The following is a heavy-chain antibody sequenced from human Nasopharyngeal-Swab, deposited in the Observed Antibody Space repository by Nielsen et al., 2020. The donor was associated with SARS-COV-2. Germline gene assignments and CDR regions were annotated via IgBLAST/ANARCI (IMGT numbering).Heavy chain of an antibody. CDR1: GFTFSSYW. D-gene: IGHD6-13*01. CDR3: ARVGSSSWYFDY. Sequence: GESLKISCAASGFTFSSYWMSWVRQAPGKGLEWVANIKQDGSEKYYVDSVKGRFSISRDNAKNSLYLQMNSLRAEDTAMYYCARVGSSSWYFDYWGQGTLVTVSS. V-gene: IGHV3-7*01. J-gene: IGHJ4*02. CDR2: IKQDGSEK.